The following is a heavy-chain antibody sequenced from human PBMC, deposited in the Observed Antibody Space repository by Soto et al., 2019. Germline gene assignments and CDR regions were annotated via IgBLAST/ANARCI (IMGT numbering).Heavy chain of an antibody. J-gene: IGHJ4*02. V-gene: IGHV3-11*05. CDR1: GFSFNDYY. CDR2: ISSTGSYT. Sequence: QMQLVESGGGLVKPGGSMRLSCAASGFSFNDYYMTWFRQAPGTGLEWVSYISSTGSYTNYADSVKGRFTISRDNAKNFLFLQMDSLRDEDTAVYHCARDPSIRSPPDYWGRGTLVTVSS. D-gene: IGHD3-3*02. CDR3: ARDPSIRSPPDY.